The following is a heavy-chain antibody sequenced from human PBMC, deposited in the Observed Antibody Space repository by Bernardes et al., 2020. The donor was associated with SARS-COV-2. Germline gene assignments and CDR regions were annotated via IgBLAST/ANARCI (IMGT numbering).Heavy chain of an antibody. CDR1: GGSISSSNYY. D-gene: IGHD3-16*01. J-gene: IGHJ4*02. Sequence: SETLSLTCTVSGGSISSSNYYWGWIRQPPGKGLEWIGSIYYTGSTYYNPSLKSRVTISVDTSKNHFSLRLNSVTAADTAVFYCARGLLITKFFDYWGQGTLVTVSS. V-gene: IGHV4-39*01. CDR2: IYYTGST. CDR3: ARGLLITKFFDY.